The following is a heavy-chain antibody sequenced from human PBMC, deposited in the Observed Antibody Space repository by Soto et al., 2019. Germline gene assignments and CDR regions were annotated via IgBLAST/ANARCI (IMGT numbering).Heavy chain of an antibody. J-gene: IGHJ4*02. D-gene: IGHD5-12*01. CDR1: GFTFSSYG. CDR2: IWYDGSSTI. Sequence: GGSLRLSCAASGFTFSSYGMHWVRQAPGKGLEWVAVIWYDGSSTIFYTDSVKGRFTVSRDNSKNTLYLQMNSLRAEDTAVYYCAKDQGVATMGIDYWGQGTLVTVSS. CDR3: AKDQGVATMGIDY. V-gene: IGHV3-30*02.